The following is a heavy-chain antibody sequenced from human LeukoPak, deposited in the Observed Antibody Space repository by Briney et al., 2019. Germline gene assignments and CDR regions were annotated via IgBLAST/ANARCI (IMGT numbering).Heavy chain of an antibody. J-gene: IGHJ1*01. Sequence: PSETLSLTCTVSGGSISSSSYYWGWIRQPPGKGLERIGSIYYSGSTYYNPSLKSRVTISVDTSKNQFSLKLSSVTAADTAVYYCAKEIYGDSTGGRFQHWGQGTLVTVSS. CDR2: IYYSGST. V-gene: IGHV4-39*07. CDR3: AKEIYGDSTGGRFQH. D-gene: IGHD4-17*01. CDR1: GGSISSSSYY.